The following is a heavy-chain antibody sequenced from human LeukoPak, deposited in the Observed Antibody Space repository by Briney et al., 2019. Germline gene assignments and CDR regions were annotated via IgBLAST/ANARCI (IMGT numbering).Heavy chain of an antibody. J-gene: IGHJ6*02. CDR3: ARDRRSSGPNYYYYYGMDV. CDR1: GYTFTGYY. Sequence: ASVKVSCKASGYTFTGYYMHWVRQAPGQGLEWMGRINPNSGGTNYAQKLQGRVTMTTDTSTSTAYMELRSLRSDDTAVYYCARDRRSSGPNYYYYYGMDVWGQGTTVTVSS. CDR2: INPNSGGT. V-gene: IGHV1-2*06. D-gene: IGHD3-22*01.